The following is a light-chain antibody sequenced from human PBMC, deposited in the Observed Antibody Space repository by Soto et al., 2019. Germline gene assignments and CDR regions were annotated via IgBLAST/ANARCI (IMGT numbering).Light chain of an antibody. CDR3: QSYDSSLSAVV. V-gene: IGLV1-40*01. CDR1: SSNIGAYYD. Sequence: QSVLTQPPSVSGAPGQRVTISCTGSSSNIGAYYDVHWYQQLPGTAPKLLIYNNTNRPSGVPDRFSGSKSGTSASLAITGLQADDEADYYCQSYDSSLSAVVFGGGTKLTVL. J-gene: IGLJ2*01. CDR2: NNT.